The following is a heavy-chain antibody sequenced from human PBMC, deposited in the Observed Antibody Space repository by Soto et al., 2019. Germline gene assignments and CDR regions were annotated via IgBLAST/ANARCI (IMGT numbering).Heavy chain of an antibody. CDR1: GGTFSSYA. CDR2: IIPIFGTA. CDR3: ARTTTGIPAASYYYYGMDV. D-gene: IGHD6-13*01. J-gene: IGHJ6*02. V-gene: IGHV1-69*06. Sequence: QVQLVQSGAEVKKPGSSVKVSCKASGGTFSSYAISWVRQAPGQGLEWMGGIIPIFGTANYAQKFQGRVTITADKSTSTGDRELISLRSEDSAVYYCARTTTGIPAASYYYYGMDVWGQGTTVTVCS.